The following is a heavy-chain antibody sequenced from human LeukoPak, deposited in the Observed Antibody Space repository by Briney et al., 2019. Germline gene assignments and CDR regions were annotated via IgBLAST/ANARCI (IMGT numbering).Heavy chain of an antibody. CDR2: IYPGDSDT. CDR3: ARQLNTYSAILTGYYAPDY. CDR1: GYSFTNYW. V-gene: IGHV5-51*01. D-gene: IGHD3-9*01. J-gene: IGHJ4*02. Sequence: GESLKISCKGSGYSFTNYWIGWVRQMPGKGLEWMGIIYPGDSDTRYSPSFQGQVTISADKSISTAYLQWSSLKASDTAMYYCARQLNTYSAILTGYYAPDYWGQGTLVTVSS.